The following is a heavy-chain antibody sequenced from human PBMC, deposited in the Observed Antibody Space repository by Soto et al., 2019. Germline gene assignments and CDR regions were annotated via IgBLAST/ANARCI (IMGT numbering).Heavy chain of an antibody. Sequence: QVQLQESGPGLVKPSQTLSLTCTVSGGSISSGDYYWSWIRQPPGKGLEWIGYIDYSGSTYYNPSRKSRVTISVDSAKNQFSLKLSSVTAADTAVYYCAIYCGNSVYFDYWGQGNLVTVSS. CDR1: GGSISSGDYY. CDR3: AIYCGNSVYFDY. J-gene: IGHJ4*02. CDR2: IDYSGST. D-gene: IGHD2-21*02. V-gene: IGHV4-30-4*01.